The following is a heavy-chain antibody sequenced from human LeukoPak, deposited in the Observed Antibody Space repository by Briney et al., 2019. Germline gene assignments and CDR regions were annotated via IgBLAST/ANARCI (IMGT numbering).Heavy chain of an antibody. CDR3: ARQTGASGVDY. CDR2: IYYSGST. J-gene: IGHJ4*02. D-gene: IGHD7-27*01. CDR1: GGSISSYY. Sequence: SETLSLTCTVSGGSISSYYWSWIRQPPGKGLEWIGYIYYSGSTNYNPSLKSRVTISVDTSKNQFSLELTSVTAADTAVYYCARQTGASGVDYWGQGTLVTVSS. V-gene: IGHV4-59*08.